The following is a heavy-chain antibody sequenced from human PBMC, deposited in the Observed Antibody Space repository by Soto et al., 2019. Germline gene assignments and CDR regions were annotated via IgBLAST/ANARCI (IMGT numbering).Heavy chain of an antibody. D-gene: IGHD4-17*01. Sequence: GGSLRLSCAASGFTFSSYAMSWVRQAPGKGLEWVSAISGSGGSTYYADSVKGRFTISRDNSKNTLYLQMNSLRAEDTAVYYCAKDGPHRYDYGDYYGEKGSLFDYWGQGTLVTVSS. CDR1: GFTFSSYA. CDR3: AKDGPHRYDYGDYYGEKGSLFDY. CDR2: ISGSGGST. V-gene: IGHV3-23*01. J-gene: IGHJ4*02.